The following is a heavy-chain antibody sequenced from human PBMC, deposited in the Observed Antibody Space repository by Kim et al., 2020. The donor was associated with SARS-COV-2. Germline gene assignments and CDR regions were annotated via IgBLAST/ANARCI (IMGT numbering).Heavy chain of an antibody. J-gene: IGHJ4*02. V-gene: IGHV4-39*01. CDR1: GASISSSSYF. CDR3: ARRASSWSYDS. Sequence: SETLSLTCTVSGASISSSSYFWDWIRQSPGKGLEWIASAYYIGTSYYNPSLESRATISVDTAKNQFSLKLRSVTAADTSVYYCARRASSWSYDSWGQGALVTVSS. CDR2: AYYIGTS.